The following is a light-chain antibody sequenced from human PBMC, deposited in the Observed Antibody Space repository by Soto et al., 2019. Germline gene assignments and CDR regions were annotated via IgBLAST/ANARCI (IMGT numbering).Light chain of an antibody. CDR1: SSNLGAGFH. Sequence: QSVLTQPPSVSGAPGQRVTISCTGSSSNLGAGFHVHWYQQLPGTAPKLLIYANSNRPSGVPDRFSGSKSGTSASLAITGLQAEDEADYYCQSFANSLSAYDSSLSGYVVFGGGTKLTVL. V-gene: IGLV1-40*01. J-gene: IGLJ2*01. CDR2: ANS. CDR3: QSFANSLSAYDSSLSGYVV.